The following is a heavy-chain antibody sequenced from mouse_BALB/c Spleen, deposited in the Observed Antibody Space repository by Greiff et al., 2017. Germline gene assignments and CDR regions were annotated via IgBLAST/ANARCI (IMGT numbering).Heavy chain of an antibody. CDR2: ISTYYGDA. J-gene: IGHJ1*01. CDR1: GYTFTDYA. CDR3: AREAGDGYSYWYFDV. Sequence: QVQLQQSGAELVRPGVSVKISCKGSGYTFTDYAMHWVKQSHAKSLEWIGVISTYYGDASYNQKFKGKATMTVDKSSSTAYMELARLTSEDSAIYYCAREAGDGYSYWYFDVWGAGTTVTVSS. D-gene: IGHD2-3*01. V-gene: IGHV1S137*01.